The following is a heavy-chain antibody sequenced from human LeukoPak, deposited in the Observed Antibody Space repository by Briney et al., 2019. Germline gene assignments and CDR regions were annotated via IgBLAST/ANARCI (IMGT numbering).Heavy chain of an antibody. V-gene: IGHV3-7*01. D-gene: IGHD1-1*01. J-gene: IGHJ4*02. CDR3: ARAATTGTVDY. CDR2: MNQDGGAK. CDR1: GFIFSNYW. Sequence: GGSLRLSCAASGFIFSNYWMSWVRQAPGKGLEWVANMNQDGGAKYYVDSLEGRFTISRDNNEKSLFLQLNSLTADDTAVYFCARAATTGTVDYWGQGTLVTVSS.